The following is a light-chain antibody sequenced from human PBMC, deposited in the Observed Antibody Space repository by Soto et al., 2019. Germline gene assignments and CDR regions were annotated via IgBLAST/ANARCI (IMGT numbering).Light chain of an antibody. V-gene: IGLV3-25*03. Sequence: SYELTQPPSVSVSPGQTARITCSGDALPKQYAYWYQQKPGQAPVLVIYIDSERPSGIPERFSGSSSGTTVTLTNSGVQAEDEADYYCQSADSSGTYVVFGGGTKLTVL. CDR3: QSADSSGTYVV. CDR1: ALPKQY. J-gene: IGLJ2*01. CDR2: IDS.